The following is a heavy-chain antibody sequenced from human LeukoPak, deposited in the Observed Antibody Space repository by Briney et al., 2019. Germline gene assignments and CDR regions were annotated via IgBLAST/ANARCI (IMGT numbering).Heavy chain of an antibody. J-gene: IGHJ4*02. Sequence: PGGSLRLSCAVSGFSFSTSPMHWVRLGPGKGLEWLAGISNDGSNQYYADSVKGRFTTSRDNSKNSLFLQMNSLRAEDTAIYFCASWSGAAAGRSDYWGQGTLVTVSS. CDR3: ASWSGAAAGRSDY. V-gene: IGHV3-30*04. D-gene: IGHD6-13*01. CDR2: ISNDGSNQ. CDR1: GFSFSTSP.